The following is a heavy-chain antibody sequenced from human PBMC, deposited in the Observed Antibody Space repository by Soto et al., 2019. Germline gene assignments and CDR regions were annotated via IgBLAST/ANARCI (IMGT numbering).Heavy chain of an antibody. V-gene: IGHV3-48*03. CDR2: ISSSGSTI. J-gene: IGHJ4*02. D-gene: IGHD1-1*01. CDR3: ARGERRHPIDY. CDR1: GFTFSSYE. Sequence: HPGGSLRLSCAASGFTFSSYEMNWVRQAPGKGLEWVSYISSSGSTIYYADSVKGRFTISRDNAKNSLYLQMNSLRAEDTAVYYCARGERRHPIDYWGQGTLVTVSS.